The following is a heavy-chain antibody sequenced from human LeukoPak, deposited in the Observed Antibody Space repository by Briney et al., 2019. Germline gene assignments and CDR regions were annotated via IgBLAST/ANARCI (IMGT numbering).Heavy chain of an antibody. J-gene: IGHJ3*02. D-gene: IGHD2-15*01. V-gene: IGHV1-69*06. Sequence: ASVKVSCKASGGTFSSYAISWVRQAPGQGLEWMGGIIPIFGTANYAQKFQGRVTITADKSTSTAYMELSSLRSEDTAVYYCARNRGSGGSLDAFDIWGQGTMVTVSS. CDR2: IIPIFGTA. CDR3: ARNRGSGGSLDAFDI. CDR1: GGTFSSYA.